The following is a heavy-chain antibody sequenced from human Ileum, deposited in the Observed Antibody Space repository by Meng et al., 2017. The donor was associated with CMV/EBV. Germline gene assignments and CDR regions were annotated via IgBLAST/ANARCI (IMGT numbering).Heavy chain of an antibody. Sequence: GESLKISCAASGFSFSSYWMHWVRQAPGKGLEWVANIKEDGSEKHYVDSVKGRFTISRDNAKNSLYLQMNSLRVEDSAAYFCARHEYSHHSIDYWGQGTLVTVSS. D-gene: IGHD5-18*01. CDR3: ARHEYSHHSIDY. CDR1: GFSFSSYW. CDR2: IKEDGSEK. J-gene: IGHJ4*02. V-gene: IGHV3-7*01.